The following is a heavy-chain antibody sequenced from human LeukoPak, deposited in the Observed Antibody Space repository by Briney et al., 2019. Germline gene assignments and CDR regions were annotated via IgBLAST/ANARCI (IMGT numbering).Heavy chain of an antibody. J-gene: IGHJ4*02. CDR3: AKDPSLRTTLPL. CDR1: GFTFSSYS. V-gene: IGHV3-30*18. Sequence: GGSLRLSCAASGFTFSSYSMNWVRQAPGKGLEWVALVSYGGSNRFHANSVKGRFTVSRDNSKNTLYLQMNSLRTEDTAVYYCAKDPSLRTTLPLWGQGTLVTVSS. CDR2: VSYGGSNR.